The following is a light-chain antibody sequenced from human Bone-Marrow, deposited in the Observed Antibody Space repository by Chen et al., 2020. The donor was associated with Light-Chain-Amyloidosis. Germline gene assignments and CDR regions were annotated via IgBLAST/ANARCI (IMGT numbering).Light chain of an antibody. Sequence: EIVLTQSPGPLSLSPGEGDNLSCRASQTISSNYLTWYQQKFGQAPRLLIYGSSSRATGIPDRCTGSGSGTDFTLTINRLEPEDFAMEYCKQYGTSALTFGGGTKVEIQ. CDR2: GSS. CDR3: KQYGTSALT. CDR1: QTISSNY. J-gene: IGKJ4*01. V-gene: IGKV3-20*01.